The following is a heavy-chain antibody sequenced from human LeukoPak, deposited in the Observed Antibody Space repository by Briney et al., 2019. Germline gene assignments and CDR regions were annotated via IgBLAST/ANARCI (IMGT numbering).Heavy chain of an antibody. CDR2: IRHSGVDS. CDR1: GFSFNTYI. J-gene: IGHJ4*02. V-gene: IGHV3-23*01. CDR3: ARDRRATPMYFFDF. D-gene: IGHD2-15*01. Sequence: GGSLRLSCTASGFSFNTYIMNWVRQAPGKGLEWVSGIRHSGVDSSYADSVKGRFTISRDNSKNMLYLQMNSLRDDDTGVYYCARDRRATPMYFFDFWGQGTPVTVSS.